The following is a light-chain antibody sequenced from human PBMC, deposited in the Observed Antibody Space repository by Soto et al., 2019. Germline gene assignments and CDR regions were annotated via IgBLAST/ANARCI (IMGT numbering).Light chain of an antibody. J-gene: IGKJ3*01. CDR3: QHYDNTPPSVT. Sequence: EIVLTQSPATLSLSPGERATLSCRAIQSVSSYLAWYQQKPGQAPRLLIYDASNRATGIPARFSGSGSGTDFTLTISRLEPEDFAVYYCQHYDNTPPSVTFGPGTKVDIK. CDR1: QSVSSY. CDR2: DAS. V-gene: IGKV3-11*01.